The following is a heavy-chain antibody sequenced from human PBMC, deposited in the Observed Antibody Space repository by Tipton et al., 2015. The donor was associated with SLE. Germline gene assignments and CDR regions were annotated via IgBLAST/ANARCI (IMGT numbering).Heavy chain of an antibody. CDR2: IYYSGST. Sequence: TLSLTCTVSGGSISSSSYYWGWIRQPPGKGLEWIGSIYYSGSTYYNPSLKSRVTISVDTSKNQFSLKLSSVTAADTAVDYCASTVDTAMAQHWGQGTLVTVST. J-gene: IGHJ1*01. D-gene: IGHD5-18*01. V-gene: IGHV4-39*01. CDR3: ASTVDTAMAQH. CDR1: GGSISSSSYY.